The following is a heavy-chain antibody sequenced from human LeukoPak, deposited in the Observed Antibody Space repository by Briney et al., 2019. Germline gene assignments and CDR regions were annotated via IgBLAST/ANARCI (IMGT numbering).Heavy chain of an antibody. CDR2: INPSGGST. J-gene: IGHJ3*02. D-gene: IGHD3-22*01. CDR3: ASPRYYYDSSGYYGDAFDI. Sequence: ASVKVSCKASGYTFTSYGISWVRQAPGQGLEWMGIINPSGGSTSYAQKFQGRVTMTRDMSTSTVYMELSSLRSEDTAVYYCASPRYYYDSSGYYGDAFDIWGQGTMVTVSS. V-gene: IGHV1-46*01. CDR1: GYTFTSYG.